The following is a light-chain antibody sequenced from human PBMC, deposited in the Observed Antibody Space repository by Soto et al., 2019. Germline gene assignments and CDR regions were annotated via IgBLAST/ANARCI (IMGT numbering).Light chain of an antibody. J-gene: IGKJ1*01. CDR2: KVS. CDR1: QSIDSA. V-gene: IGKV1-5*03. CDR3: QQHKSYRRT. Sequence: DIQMTQFPSTLSASVGDRVTITCRASQSIDSALAWYQQQPGKAPKFLIFKVSTLESGVPSRFSGSGSGTELTLTISSLQPDDFGSYYCQQHKSYRRTFGQGTKVEIK.